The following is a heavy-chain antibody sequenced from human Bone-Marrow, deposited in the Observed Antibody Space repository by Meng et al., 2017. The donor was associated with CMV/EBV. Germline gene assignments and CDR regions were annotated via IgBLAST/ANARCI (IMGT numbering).Heavy chain of an antibody. D-gene: IGHD6-6*01. V-gene: IGHV3-30*02. CDR1: GLTFSSYG. CDR2: IRYDGSNK. CDR3: AKEGASSSSRGYYYYGMDV. Sequence: GESLKISCAASGLTFSSYGMHWVRQAPGKGLEWVAFIRYDGSNKYYADSVKGRFTISRDNSKNTLYLQMNSLRAEDTAVYYCAKEGASSSSRGYYYYGMDVWGQGTTVTVSS. J-gene: IGHJ6*02.